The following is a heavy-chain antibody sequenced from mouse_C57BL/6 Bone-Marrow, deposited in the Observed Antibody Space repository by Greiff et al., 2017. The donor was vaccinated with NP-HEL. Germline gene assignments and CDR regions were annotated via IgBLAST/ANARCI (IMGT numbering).Heavy chain of an antibody. D-gene: IGHD1-1*01. J-gene: IGHJ2*01. CDR2: ISSGGSYT. CDR1: GFTFSSYG. V-gene: IGHV5-6*01. Sequence: EVHLVESGGDLVKPGGSLKLSCAASGFTFSSYGMSWVRQTPDKRLEWVATISSGGSYTYYPDSVKGRFTISRDNAKNTLYLQMSSLKSEDTAMYYCATPITTVADYWGQGTTLTVSS. CDR3: ATPITTVADY.